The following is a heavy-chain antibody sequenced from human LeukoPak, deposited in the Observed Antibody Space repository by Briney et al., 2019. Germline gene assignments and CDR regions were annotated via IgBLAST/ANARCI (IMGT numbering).Heavy chain of an antibody. CDR3: ARGHRFFEWLLDY. D-gene: IGHD3-3*01. CDR1: GSNFKSYA. CDR2: LIPGVGTA. Sequence: SVKVACKPNGSNFKSYAFSRVRQAPGQGLEWMGGLIPGVGTANYAEDFQDRVTITAAASSTTIYMEISSLTPDDTAAYYCARGHRFFEWLLDYWGQGVQVIVSS. V-gene: IGHV1-69*13. J-gene: IGHJ4*02.